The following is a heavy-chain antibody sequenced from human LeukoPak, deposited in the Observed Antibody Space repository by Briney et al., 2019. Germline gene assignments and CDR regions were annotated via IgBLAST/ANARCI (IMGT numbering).Heavy chain of an antibody. Sequence: ASVKVSCKASGYTFTGYYMHWVRQAPGQGLEWMGWINPNSGGTNYAQKFQGRVTMTRDTSISTAYMELSRLRFDDTAVYYCARVFGYSGSFGHFDYWGQGTLVTVSS. CDR2: INPNSGGT. CDR1: GYTFTGYY. CDR3: ARVFGYSGSFGHFDY. V-gene: IGHV1-2*02. J-gene: IGHJ4*02. D-gene: IGHD1-26*01.